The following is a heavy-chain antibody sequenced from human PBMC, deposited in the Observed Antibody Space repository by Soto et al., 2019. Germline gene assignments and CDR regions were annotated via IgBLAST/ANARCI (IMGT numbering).Heavy chain of an antibody. J-gene: IGHJ6*02. Sequence: GGSLRLSCAASGFTFSNYGMHWVRQAPGKGLEWVAVIWHDGNNADSVRGRFIISRDNSKNRLYLQMNSLRAEDTAVYYCASDLVGASDSYGLDVWGQGTTVTVSS. D-gene: IGHD1-26*01. CDR3: ASDLVGASDSYGLDV. V-gene: IGHV3-33*01. CDR2: IWHDGN. CDR1: GFTFSNYG.